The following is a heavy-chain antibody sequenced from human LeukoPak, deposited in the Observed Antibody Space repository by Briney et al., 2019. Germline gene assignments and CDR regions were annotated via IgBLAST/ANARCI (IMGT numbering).Heavy chain of an antibody. CDR1: GGSISGYY. CDR2: IYTSGST. Sequence: SETLSLTCNVSGGSISGYYWSWIRQPAGKGLEWIGRIYTSGSTKYNPSLNSRVTMYVDTSKSQFSLKLTSVTAADTAVYYCARRTDSGYSSSSSAFDVWGQGTMVTVSS. J-gene: IGHJ3*01. D-gene: IGHD6-6*01. CDR3: ARRTDSGYSSSSSAFDV. V-gene: IGHV4-4*07.